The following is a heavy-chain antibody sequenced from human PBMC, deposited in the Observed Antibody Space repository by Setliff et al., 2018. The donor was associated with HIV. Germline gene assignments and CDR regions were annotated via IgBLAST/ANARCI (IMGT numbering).Heavy chain of an antibody. CDR3: ARGSDTTGSPPELDP. V-gene: IGHV3-74*01. Sequence: GGSLRLSCAASGFTFNSYWMHWVRQAPGKGLVWVSRISSDGSTTNYADSGKGRFTISRDNAKNTLDLQMNSLRAEDTAVYYCARGSDTTGSPPELDPWGQGTLVTVSS. CDR2: ISSDGSTT. J-gene: IGHJ5*02. CDR1: GFTFNSYW. D-gene: IGHD1-1*01.